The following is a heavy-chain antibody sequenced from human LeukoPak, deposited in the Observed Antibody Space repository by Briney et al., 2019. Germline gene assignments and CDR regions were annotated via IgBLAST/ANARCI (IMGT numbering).Heavy chain of an antibody. CDR1: GGSISSSSYY. D-gene: IGHD6-13*01. CDR2: IYYSGST. CDR3: ARTGYSRSWHY. Sequence: SETLSLTXTVSGGSISSSSYYWGWIRQPPGTGLEWIGSIYYSGSTYDNPSLKSRVTISVDTSKNQFSLKLSSVTAADPPVYYCARTGYSRSWHYWGQGTLVIVSS. J-gene: IGHJ4*02. V-gene: IGHV4-39*01.